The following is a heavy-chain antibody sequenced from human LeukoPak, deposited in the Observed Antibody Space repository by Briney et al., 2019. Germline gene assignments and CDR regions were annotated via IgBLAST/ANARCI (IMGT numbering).Heavy chain of an antibody. D-gene: IGHD3-9*01. Sequence: ASVKVSCKASGYTFTSYGISWVRQAPGQGLEWMGWINPNSGGTNYAQKFQGRVTMTRDTSISTAYMELSRLRSDDTAVYYCARTSFTISTYMDVWGKGTTVTISS. CDR1: GYTFTSYG. CDR2: INPNSGGT. V-gene: IGHV1-2*02. CDR3: ARTSFTISTYMDV. J-gene: IGHJ6*03.